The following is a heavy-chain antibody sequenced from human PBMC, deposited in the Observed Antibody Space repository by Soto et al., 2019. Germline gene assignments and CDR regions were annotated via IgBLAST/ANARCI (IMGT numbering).Heavy chain of an antibody. CDR1: GGNIIGYY. J-gene: IGHJ4*02. CDR3: ASGVYGAYLDY. D-gene: IGHD3-10*01. V-gene: IGHV4-59*08. CDR2: VEHHGRT. Sequence: HTSTVSGGNIIGYYWRWMRQPPGKGLEWIAYVEHHGRTECRPSLQSRVTISRDLSQNQFSLNLRSVTAADTAVYFCASGVYGAYLDYWGQGTLVSVSS.